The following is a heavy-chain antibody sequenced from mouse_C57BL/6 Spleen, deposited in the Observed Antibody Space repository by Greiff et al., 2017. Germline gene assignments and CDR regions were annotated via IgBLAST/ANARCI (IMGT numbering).Heavy chain of an antibody. CDR1: GYTFTEYT. CDR2: FYPGSGSI. V-gene: IGHV1-62-2*01. D-gene: IGHD1-1*01. Sequence: VQLQQSGAELVQPGASVKLSCKASGYTFTEYTIHWVQQRSGQGLEWIGWFYPGSGSIKYNENLKDKATVTADKSTSTVYMELSRLTSENSADDCGARHEGITTVFDYWGQGTTLTVSS. CDR3: ARHEGITTVFDY. J-gene: IGHJ2*01.